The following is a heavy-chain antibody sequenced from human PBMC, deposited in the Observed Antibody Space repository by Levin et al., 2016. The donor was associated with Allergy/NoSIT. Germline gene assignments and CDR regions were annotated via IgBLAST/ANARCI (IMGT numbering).Heavy chain of an antibody. V-gene: IGHV3-23*01. Sequence: LSLTCAASGFTFSSYAMSWVRQAPGKGLEWVSVISSSGGSTYYADSVKGRFTISRDNSKNTLYLQMNSLRAEDTAVYYCARGKKDIVIIAAVPYYFDYWGQGTLVTVSS. CDR1: GFTFSSYA. CDR2: ISSSGGST. D-gene: IGHD2-2*01. CDR3: ARGKKDIVIIAAVPYYFDY. J-gene: IGHJ4*02.